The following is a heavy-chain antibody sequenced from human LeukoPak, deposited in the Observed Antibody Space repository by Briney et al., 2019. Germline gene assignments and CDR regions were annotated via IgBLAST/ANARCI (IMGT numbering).Heavy chain of an antibody. Sequence: SGTLSLTCAVSGGSISSSNWWSWVRQPPGKGLEWIGEIYHSGSTNYNPSLKSRVTISVDTSKNQFSLKLSSVTAADTAVYYCARVSYYDILTGRGRQYWYFDLWGRGTLVTVSS. V-gene: IGHV4-4*02. J-gene: IGHJ2*01. D-gene: IGHD3-9*01. CDR2: IYHSGST. CDR3: ARVSYYDILTGRGRQYWYFDL. CDR1: GGSISSSNW.